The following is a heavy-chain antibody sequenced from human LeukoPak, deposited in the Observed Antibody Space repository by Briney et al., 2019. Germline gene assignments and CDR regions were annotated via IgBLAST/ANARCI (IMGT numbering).Heavy chain of an antibody. CDR1: GFTFSSYA. J-gene: IGHJ1*01. CDR3: AKVRAMTTVTSDPFQH. D-gene: IGHD4-17*01. CDR2: ISGSGTTT. Sequence: PGGSLRLSYAVSGFTFSSYAMSWVRQAPGKGLEWISVISGSGTTTDYADSVKGRFTISRDNSKNTLYLHLNSLRVEDTAMYYCAKVRAMTTVTSDPFQHWGQGTLVTVSS. V-gene: IGHV3-23*01.